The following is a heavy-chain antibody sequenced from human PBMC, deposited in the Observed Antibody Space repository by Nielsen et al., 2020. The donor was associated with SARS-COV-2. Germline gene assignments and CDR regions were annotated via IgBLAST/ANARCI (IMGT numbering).Heavy chain of an antibody. CDR1: GFTFSSYW. J-gene: IGHJ6*02. Sequence: GESLKISCAASGFTFSSYWMSWVRQAPGKGLEWVANIKQDGSEKYYVDSVKGRFTISRDNAKNSLYLQMNSLRAEDTAVYYCAREDIVVVPAAMGGFEGYYGMDVWGQGTTVTVSS. V-gene: IGHV3-7*01. CDR3: AREDIVVVPAAMGGFEGYYGMDV. D-gene: IGHD2-2*01. CDR2: IKQDGSEK.